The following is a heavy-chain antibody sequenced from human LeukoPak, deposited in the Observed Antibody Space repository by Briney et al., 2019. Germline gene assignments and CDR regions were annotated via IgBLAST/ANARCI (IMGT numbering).Heavy chain of an antibody. CDR1: GYTFTGYY. CDR2: INPNSGGT. V-gene: IGHV1-2*06. J-gene: IGHJ4*02. Sequence: GASVKVSCKASGYTFTGYYMHWVRQAPGQGLEWMGRINPNSGGTNSAQKFQGRVTMTRDTSISTAYMELSRLRSDDTAVYYCARDLPRIAVAEGPGLSNYWGQGTLVTVSS. CDR3: ARDLPRIAVAEGPGLSNY. D-gene: IGHD6-19*01.